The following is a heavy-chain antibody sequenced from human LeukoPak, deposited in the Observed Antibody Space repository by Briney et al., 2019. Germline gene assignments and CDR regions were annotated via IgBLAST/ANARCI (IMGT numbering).Heavy chain of an antibody. D-gene: IGHD2-15*01. J-gene: IGHJ4*02. V-gene: IGHV4-34*01. Sequence: SETLSLTCAVYGGSFSGYYWSWIRQPPGKGLEWIGEINHSGSTNYNPSLKSRVTISVDTSKNQFSLKLSSLTAADTAVYYCAPWPKGYCSGGSCYTDYWGQGTLVTVSS. CDR1: GGSFSGYY. CDR2: INHSGST. CDR3: APWPKGYCSGGSCYTDY.